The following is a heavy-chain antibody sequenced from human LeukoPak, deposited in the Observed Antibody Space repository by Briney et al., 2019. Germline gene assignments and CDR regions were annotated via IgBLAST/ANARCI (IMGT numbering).Heavy chain of an antibody. D-gene: IGHD3-22*01. V-gene: IGHV4-39*02. CDR1: GGSISSSDYY. J-gene: IGHJ4*02. CDR3: AREGGGYYYDSSGSKFDY. CDR2: IYYSGST. Sequence: PSETLSLTCTVSGGSISSSDYYWGWIRQPPGKGLEYIGIIYYSGSTYYNPSLKSRVTISVDTSKNQFSLKLSSVTAADTAVYYCAREGGGYYYDSSGSKFDYWGQGTLVTVSS.